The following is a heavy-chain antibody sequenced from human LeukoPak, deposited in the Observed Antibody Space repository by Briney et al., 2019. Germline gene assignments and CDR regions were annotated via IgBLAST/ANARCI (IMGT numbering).Heavy chain of an antibody. D-gene: IGHD6-13*01. CDR2: INHSGST. V-gene: IGHV4-34*01. J-gene: IGHJ4*02. CDR3: ARVHGSTWYAFDY. Sequence: SETLSLTCAIYGGSFSGYYRSWIRQPPGKGLEWIGEINHSGSTNYNPSLKSRVTISVDTSKNQFSLKVSSVTAADTAVYYCARVHGSTWYAFDYWGQGTLVTVSS. CDR1: GGSFSGYY.